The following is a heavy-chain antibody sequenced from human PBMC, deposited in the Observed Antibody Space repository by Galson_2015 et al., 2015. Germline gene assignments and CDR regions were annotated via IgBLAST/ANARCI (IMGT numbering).Heavy chain of an antibody. CDR3: ARVRAGRSHGMDV. CDR2: ISYDGSNK. Sequence: SLRLSCAASGFTFSSYAMNWVRQAPGKGLEWVAVISYDGSNKYYADSVKGRFTISRDNSKNTLYLQMNSLRAEDTAVYYCARVRAGRSHGMDVWGQGTTVTVSS. J-gene: IGHJ6*02. D-gene: IGHD3-10*01. V-gene: IGHV3-30-3*01. CDR1: GFTFSSYA.